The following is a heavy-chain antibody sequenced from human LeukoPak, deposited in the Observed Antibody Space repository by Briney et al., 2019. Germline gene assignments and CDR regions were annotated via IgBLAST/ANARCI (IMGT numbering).Heavy chain of an antibody. CDR2: INHGGST. CDR3: AYSSDFQQH. D-gene: IGHD3-22*01. J-gene: IGHJ1*01. Sequence: PSETLSLTCAVYGGSFSDDYWSSFRQPPGKGLEWIGEINHGGSTNYNPSLKSRVTITVDTSKNQFFLKLSSVTAADTAVYYCAYSSDFQQHWGQGTLVTVSS. V-gene: IGHV4-34*01. CDR1: GGSFSDDY.